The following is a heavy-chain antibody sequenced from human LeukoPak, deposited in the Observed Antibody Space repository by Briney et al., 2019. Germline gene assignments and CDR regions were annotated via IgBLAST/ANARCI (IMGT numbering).Heavy chain of an antibody. CDR2: IYLCESDT. J-gene: IGHJ3*02. D-gene: IGHD5-24*01. CDR1: RYNFTNYW. Sequence: KISCKGSRYNFTNYWIGWVRQMPGKGLEGMGIIYLCESDTRYRPSFQGEVTISADNSISTAYLQWSTLKASDTAMYYCVRRDGYGAYDIWGQGTMVTVSS. CDR3: VRRDGYGAYDI. V-gene: IGHV5-51*01.